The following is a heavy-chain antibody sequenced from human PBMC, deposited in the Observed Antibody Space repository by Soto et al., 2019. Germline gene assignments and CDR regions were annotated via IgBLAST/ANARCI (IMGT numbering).Heavy chain of an antibody. CDR3: ARDWNCTNSRCQNCFDP. J-gene: IGHJ5*02. CDR2: ISGDDGHT. Sequence: QVQLVQPGAEVEKPGASVKVSCKASGYTFTKYGISWVRQAPGQGLEWMGWISGDDGHTNYGQKFQGRVTMTRDTSTSTVYMELRSLRSDDTALYYCARDWNCTNSRCQNCFDPWGQGTLVIVSS. D-gene: IGHD2-8*01. V-gene: IGHV1-18*01. CDR1: GYTFTKYG.